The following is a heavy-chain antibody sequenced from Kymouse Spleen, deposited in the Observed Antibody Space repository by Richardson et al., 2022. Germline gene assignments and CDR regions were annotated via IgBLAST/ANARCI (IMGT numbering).Heavy chain of an antibody. CDR1: GGSFSGYY. Sequence: QVQLQQWGAGLLKPSETLSLTCAVYGGSFSGYYWSWIRQPPGKGLEWIGEINHSGSTNYNPSLKSRVTISVDTSKNQFSLKLSSVTAADTAVYYCARTYYYGSGSYGGFDPWGQGTLVTVSS. D-gene: IGHD3-10*01. CDR3: ARTYYYGSGSYGGFDP. J-gene: IGHJ5*02. CDR2: INHSGST. V-gene: IGHV4-34*01.